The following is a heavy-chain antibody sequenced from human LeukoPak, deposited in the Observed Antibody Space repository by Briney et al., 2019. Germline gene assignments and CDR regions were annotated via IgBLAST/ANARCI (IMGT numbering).Heavy chain of an antibody. V-gene: IGHV4-39*07. CDR1: GGSISSSSYY. J-gene: IGHJ4*02. Sequence: SETLSLTCTVSGGSISSSSYYWGWIRQPPGKGLEWIGSIYYSGSAYYNPSLKSRVSISVDTSKNQFSLKLRSVTAADTAVYYCAREGIYYYDSSGPYYFDYWGQGTLVTVSS. CDR3: AREGIYYYDSSGPYYFDY. D-gene: IGHD3-22*01. CDR2: IYYSGSA.